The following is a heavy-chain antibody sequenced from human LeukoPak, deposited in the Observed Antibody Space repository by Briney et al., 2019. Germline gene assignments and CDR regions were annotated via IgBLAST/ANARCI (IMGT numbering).Heavy chain of an antibody. J-gene: IGHJ4*02. CDR2: IWYDGSDK. Sequence: GGSLRLSCAASGFTFSSYAMSWVRQAPGKGLEWVAVIWYDGSDKYYADSMKGRFTISRDNSKNTLYLQMNNLRVEDTAVYYCARLRSYYLDYWGQGTLVTVSS. CDR1: GFTFSSYA. V-gene: IGHV3-33*08. D-gene: IGHD3-16*01. CDR3: ARLRSYYLDY.